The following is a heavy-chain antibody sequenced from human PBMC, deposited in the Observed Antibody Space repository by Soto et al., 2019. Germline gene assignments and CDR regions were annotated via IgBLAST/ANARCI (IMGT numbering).Heavy chain of an antibody. CDR1: GGSISSYY. D-gene: IGHD5-18*01. V-gene: IGHV4-59*01. CDR3: ARERDGYSGFDY. CDR2: IYYSGST. Sequence: SEPLSLTCTVSGGSISSYYLSWIRQPPGKGLEWIGYIYYSGSTNYNPSLKSRVTISVDTSKNQFSLKLSSVTAADTAVYYCARERDGYSGFDYWGQGTLVTVSS. J-gene: IGHJ4*02.